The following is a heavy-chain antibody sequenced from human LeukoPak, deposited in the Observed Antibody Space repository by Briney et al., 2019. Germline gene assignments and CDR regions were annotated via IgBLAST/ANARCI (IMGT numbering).Heavy chain of an antibody. CDR1: GYTFTSYG. Sequence: ASVKVSCKASGYTFTSYGINWVRQAPGQGLEWMGWISAYKGNTNYAQKVQGRVTLTTDTSTSTAYMELRSLRSDDTAVYYCARGPGGRSGYHPLEDYCYYYYMDVWGKGTTVTVSS. CDR3: ARGPGGRSGYHPLEDYCYYYYMDV. V-gene: IGHV1-18*01. D-gene: IGHD3-22*01. CDR2: ISAYKGNT. J-gene: IGHJ6*03.